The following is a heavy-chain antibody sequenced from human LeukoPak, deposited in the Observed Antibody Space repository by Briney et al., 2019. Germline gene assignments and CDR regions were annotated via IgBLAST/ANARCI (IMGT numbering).Heavy chain of an antibody. V-gene: IGHV4-4*02. CDR3: ARELYYYDSSGYYGPSAV. D-gene: IGHD3-22*01. J-gene: IGHJ6*02. CDR2: IYHSGST. CDR1: GGSISSGNW. Sequence: PSGTLSLTCTVSGGSISSGNWWSWVRQPPGKGLEWIGEIYHSGSTNYNPSLKSRVTISVDKSKNQFSLNLTSVTAADTAVYYCARELYYYDSSGYYGPSAVWGQGTTVTVSS.